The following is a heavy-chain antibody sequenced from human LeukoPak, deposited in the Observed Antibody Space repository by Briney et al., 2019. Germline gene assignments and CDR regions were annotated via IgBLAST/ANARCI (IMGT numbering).Heavy chain of an antibody. J-gene: IGHJ4*02. CDR3: ARAAYYDSSGYSN. D-gene: IGHD3-22*01. CDR1: GYSFTSYR. V-gene: IGHV5-51*01. Sequence: GESLKISCKGSGYSFTSYRIGWVRQMPGKGLEWMGIIYPGDSDTRYSPSFQGQVTISADKSISTAYLQWSSLKASDTAMYYCARAAYYDSSGYSNWGQGTLVTVSS. CDR2: IYPGDSDT.